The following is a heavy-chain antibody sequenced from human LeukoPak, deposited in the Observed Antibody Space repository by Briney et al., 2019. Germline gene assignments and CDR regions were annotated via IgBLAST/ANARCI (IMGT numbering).Heavy chain of an antibody. J-gene: IGHJ4*02. CDR3: ARGGYYYGSGSYQAMGY. D-gene: IGHD3-10*01. V-gene: IGHV1-8*02. CDR1: GYTFTDYY. Sequence: ASVKVSCKASGYTFTDYYFQWVRQAPGQGLEWMGWMNPNSGNTGYAQKFQGRVTMTRNTSISTAYMELSSLRSEDTAVYYCARGGYYYGSGSYQAMGYWGQGTLVTVSS. CDR2: MNPNSGNT.